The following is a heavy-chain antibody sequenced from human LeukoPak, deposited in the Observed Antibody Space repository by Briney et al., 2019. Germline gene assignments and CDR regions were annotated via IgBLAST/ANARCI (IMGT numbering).Heavy chain of an antibody. V-gene: IGHV4-31*03. CDR3: ARDGRYNRSPGFDP. Sequence: SETLSLTCTVSGDSISRDDDHWSWVRLHPGRGLGWIRYGFHSGNTHYNPPVDSRITISVDTSKNQFSLKLTSVTAADTAVYYWARDGRYNRSPGFDPWGQGTLVTVSS. CDR2: GFHSGNT. CDR1: GDSISRDDDH. J-gene: IGHJ5*02. D-gene: IGHD1-14*01.